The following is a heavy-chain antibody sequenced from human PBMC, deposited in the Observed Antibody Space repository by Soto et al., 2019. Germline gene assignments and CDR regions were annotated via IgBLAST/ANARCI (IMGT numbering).Heavy chain of an antibody. CDR3: ARSNADDNAYGMEV. J-gene: IGHJ6*02. CDR2: THYSGST. Sequence: QVQLQESGPGLVKPSQTLSLTCTVSGGSISNGGYYWNWIRQHPGKGLEWIGYTHYSGSTYYNPSLKRRVTISFDTSKNQLSLQLSSVTAADTAVYYCARSNADDNAYGMEVWGQGTTVTVSS. D-gene: IGHD3-9*01. CDR1: GGSISNGGYY. V-gene: IGHV4-31*03.